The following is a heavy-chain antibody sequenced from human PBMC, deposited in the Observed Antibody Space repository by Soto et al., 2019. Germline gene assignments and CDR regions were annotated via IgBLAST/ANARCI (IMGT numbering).Heavy chain of an antibody. Sequence: ASVKVSCKASGYTFTSYYMHWVRQAPGQGLEWMGIINPSGGSTSYAQKFQGRVTMTRDTSTSTVYIELSSLRSEDTAVYYCARDLNYYDSSGYSHRFDYWGQGTLVTVSS. CDR1: GYTFTSYY. CDR2: INPSGGST. J-gene: IGHJ4*02. D-gene: IGHD3-22*01. CDR3: ARDLNYYDSSGYSHRFDY. V-gene: IGHV1-46*01.